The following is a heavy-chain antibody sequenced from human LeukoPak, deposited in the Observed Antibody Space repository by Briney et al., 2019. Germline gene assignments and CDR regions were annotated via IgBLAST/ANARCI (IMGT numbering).Heavy chain of an antibody. Sequence: PGGSLRLSCAPSGFTFSSYEMGWVRRAPGKGLEWVSYICSSGGSRYYADSVKGRFTSSRDNAKNSLYLQMNSLRVEDTAVYYCAREDGDAFDIWGQGTVVSVSS. CDR1: GFTFSSYE. J-gene: IGHJ3*02. CDR3: AREDGDAFDI. V-gene: IGHV3-48*03. D-gene: IGHD5-24*01. CDR2: ICSSGGSR.